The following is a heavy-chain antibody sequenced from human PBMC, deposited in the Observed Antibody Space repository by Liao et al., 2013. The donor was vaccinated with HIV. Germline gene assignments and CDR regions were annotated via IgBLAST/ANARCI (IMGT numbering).Heavy chain of an antibody. J-gene: IGHJ3*02. Sequence: QLQLQESGPGLVKPSETLSLTCTVSGGSISSSSYYWGWIRQPPGKGLEWIGSIYYSGSTYYNPSLKSRVTISVDTSKNQFSLKLSSVTAADTAVYYCARQVGGVGLHVGLSLLNQDAFDIWGQGTMVTVSS. CDR3: ARQVGGVGLHVGLSLLNQDAFDI. CDR1: GGSISSSSYY. CDR2: IYYSGST. D-gene: IGHD5-24*01. V-gene: IGHV4-39*07.